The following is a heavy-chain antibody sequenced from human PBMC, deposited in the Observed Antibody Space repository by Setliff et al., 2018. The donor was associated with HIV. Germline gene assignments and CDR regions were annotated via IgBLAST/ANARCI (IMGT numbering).Heavy chain of an antibody. CDR3: ARGKGVGGVIITGGLDV. CDR2: MNPNSGVS. V-gene: IGHV1-8*01. Sequence: CKPPGHTFTNYDIHWMRRAPGQGLEWMGWMNPNSGVSGYALKFHDRVTMTRDTSITTLYMELSSLTSEDTAVYYCARGKGVGGVIITGGLDVWGQGTMVTVSS. J-gene: IGHJ6*02. D-gene: IGHD3-10*01. CDR1: GHTFTNYD.